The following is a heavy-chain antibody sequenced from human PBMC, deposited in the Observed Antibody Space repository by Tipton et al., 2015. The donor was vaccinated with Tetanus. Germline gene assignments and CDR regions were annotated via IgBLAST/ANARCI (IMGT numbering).Heavy chain of an antibody. CDR2: IHTGGNT. V-gene: IGHV3-53*01. Sequence: SLRLSCTASDFTFDLTFGKYAMNWVRQAPGKGLEWVSVIHTGGNTYYADSVKGRFTVSRDNSKNTFHLQMNSLRAEDTAVYYCTRLWAAALDYWGQGTLVTVSS. CDR3: TRLWAAALDY. CDR1: DFTFDLTFGKYA. J-gene: IGHJ4*02. D-gene: IGHD3-10*01.